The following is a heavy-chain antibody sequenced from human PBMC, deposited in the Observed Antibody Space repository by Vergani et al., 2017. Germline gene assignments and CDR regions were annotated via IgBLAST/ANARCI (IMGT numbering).Heavy chain of an antibody. CDR3: ARENQQQQPEYYFDY. Sequence: QVQLQESGPGLVKPSQTLSLTCTVPGGSISSGDHYWSWIRQPPGKGLEWIGYIYYSGSTYYNPSLKSRVTISVDTSKNQFSLKLSSVTAADTAVYYCARENQQQQPEYYFDYWGQGTLVTVSS. CDR1: GGSISSGDHY. CDR2: IYYSGST. V-gene: IGHV4-30-4*01. J-gene: IGHJ4*02. D-gene: IGHD6-13*01.